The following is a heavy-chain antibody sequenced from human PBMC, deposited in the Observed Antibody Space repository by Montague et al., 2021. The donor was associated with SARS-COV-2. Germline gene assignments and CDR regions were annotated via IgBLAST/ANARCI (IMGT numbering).Heavy chain of an antibody. J-gene: IGHJ6*02. CDR1: GGSISSYY. D-gene: IGHD1-20*01. CDR2: IYYSGST. Sequence: SGTLSLTCTVSGGSISSYYWSWIRQPPGKGLEWIGYIYYSGSTNYNPSLKSRVTISVDTSKNQFSLKLSSVTAADTAVYYCARDLGYNWNYYYYYGMDVWGQGTTVTVSS. CDR3: ARDLGYNWNYYYYYGMDV. V-gene: IGHV4-59*01.